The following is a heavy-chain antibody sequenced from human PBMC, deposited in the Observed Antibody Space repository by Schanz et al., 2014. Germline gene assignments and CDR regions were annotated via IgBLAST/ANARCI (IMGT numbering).Heavy chain of an antibody. CDR2: INWSDGGST. J-gene: IGHJ4*02. V-gene: IGHV3-20*04. CDR1: GFTFSSYS. Sequence: EVQLVESGGGLVQPGGSLRLSCTASGFTFSSYSMNWVRQAPGKGLEWVSRINWSDGGSTGYADSVRGRFTISRDNSKNSLYLQMNSLRAEDTALYYCTKDKSQIAVAGLFDLWGQGTLVTVSS. CDR3: TKDKSQIAVAGLFDL. D-gene: IGHD6-19*01.